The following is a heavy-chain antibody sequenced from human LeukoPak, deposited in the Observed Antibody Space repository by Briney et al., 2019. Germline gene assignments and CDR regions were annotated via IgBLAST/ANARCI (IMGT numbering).Heavy chain of an antibody. V-gene: IGHV3-21*01. CDR1: GFTFSSYS. CDR3: ARNHAPPGTPRWNYDFWYFDL. Sequence: GGSLRLSCAASGFTFSSYSMNWVRQAPGKGLEWVSSISSSSSYIYYADSVKGRFTISRDNAKNSLYLQMNSLRAEDTAVYYCARNHAPPGTPRWNYDFWYFDLWGRGTLVTVSS. D-gene: IGHD1-7*01. J-gene: IGHJ2*01. CDR2: ISSSSSYI.